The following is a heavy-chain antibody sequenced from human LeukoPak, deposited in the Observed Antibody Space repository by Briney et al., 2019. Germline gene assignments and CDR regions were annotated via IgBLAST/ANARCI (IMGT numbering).Heavy chain of an antibody. CDR3: ARGRRYSYGYGADTFDI. Sequence: SETLSLTCTVNGGSFSDNSWSWIRQPPGKGLEWIGEITHVGSTSYNPSLKSRVTTSIGTSKNHFSLRLSSVTAADTAVYYCARGRRYSYGYGADTFDIWGQGTMITVSS. D-gene: IGHD5-18*01. CDR1: GGSFSDNS. CDR2: ITHVGST. J-gene: IGHJ3*02. V-gene: IGHV4-34*01.